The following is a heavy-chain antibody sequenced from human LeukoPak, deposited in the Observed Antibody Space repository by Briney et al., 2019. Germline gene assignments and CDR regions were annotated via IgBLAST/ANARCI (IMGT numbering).Heavy chain of an antibody. CDR2: IQQDVSEK. V-gene: IGHV3-7*03. J-gene: IGHJ4*02. D-gene: IGHD6-19*01. Sequence: PGGSLRLSCAASGFTLSNYWMSWVRQAPGKGLEWVATIQQDVSEKSYVESVKGRFAISRDNAKNSLYLHMNSLRAEDTAVYYCAKDDSGWHPLGFDYWGQGTLVTVSS. CDR1: GFTLSNYW. CDR3: AKDDSGWHPLGFDY.